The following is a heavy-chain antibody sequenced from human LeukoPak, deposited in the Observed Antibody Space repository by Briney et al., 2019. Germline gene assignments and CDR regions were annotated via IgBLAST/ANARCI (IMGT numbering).Heavy chain of an antibody. CDR1: GFTFSTYT. CDR2: ISYDGSNK. V-gene: IGHV3-30*04. CDR3: AREGESYPDLDY. J-gene: IGHJ4*02. D-gene: IGHD3-10*01. Sequence: GGSLRLSCAASGFTFSTYTIHWVRQAPGKGLEWVALISYDGSNKYYADSVKGRFTISRDNSKNTLYLQMNSLRADDTAVYYCAREGESYPDLDYWGQGTLVTVSS.